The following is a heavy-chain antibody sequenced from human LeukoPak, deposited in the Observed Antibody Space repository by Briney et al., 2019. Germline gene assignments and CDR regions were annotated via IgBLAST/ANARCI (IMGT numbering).Heavy chain of an antibody. CDR1: GGSFSGYY. Sequence: ETLSLTCAVYGGSFSGYYWSWIRQPPGKGLEWVSAISGSGGSTYYADSVKGRFTISRDNSKNTLYLQMNSLRAEDTAVYYCAKKYYYDSSGADFDYWGQGTLVTVSS. CDR3: AKKYYYDSSGADFDY. V-gene: IGHV3-23*01. J-gene: IGHJ4*02. D-gene: IGHD3-22*01. CDR2: ISGSGGST.